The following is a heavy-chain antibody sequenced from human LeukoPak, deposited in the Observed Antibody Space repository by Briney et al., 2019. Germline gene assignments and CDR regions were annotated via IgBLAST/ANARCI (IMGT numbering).Heavy chain of an antibody. V-gene: IGHV4-4*02. J-gene: IGHJ4*02. CDR1: SGSIFSSNW. CDR3: ARYYGDYYFDY. D-gene: IGHD4-17*01. CDR2: IFHSGST. Sequence: SETLSLTCAVSSGSIFSSNWWSWVRQPPGKGLEWIGQIFHSGSTSYSPSLKSRVTISVDKSKNQFSLRLTSVTAADTAVYYCARYYGDYYFDYWGQGTLVTVSS.